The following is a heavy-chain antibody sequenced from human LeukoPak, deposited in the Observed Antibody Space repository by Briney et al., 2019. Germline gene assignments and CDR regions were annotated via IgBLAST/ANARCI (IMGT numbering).Heavy chain of an antibody. CDR1: GYTFTGYY. D-gene: IGHD2-2*01. CDR2: INPNSGGT. Sequence: GASVKVSCKASGYTFTGYYMHWVRQAPGQGLEWMGWINPNSGGTNYAQKFQGRVTMTRDTSISTAYMELSRLRSDDTAVYYCARWYCISSNCFGLDSWGQGTLVTVSS. V-gene: IGHV1-2*02. J-gene: IGHJ5*01. CDR3: ARWYCISSNCFGLDS.